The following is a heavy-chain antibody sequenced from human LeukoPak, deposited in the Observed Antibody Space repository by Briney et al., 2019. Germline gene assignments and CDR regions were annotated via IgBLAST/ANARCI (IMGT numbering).Heavy chain of an antibody. J-gene: IGHJ4*02. CDR3: ARTTAMVTIFDY. CDR2: INAGNGNT. V-gene: IGHV1-3*01. Sequence: ASVKVSCKASGYTITSYYMHWVRQAPGQRLEWMGWINAGNGNTKYSQKFQGRVTITRDTSASTAYMELSSLRSEDTAVYYCARTTAMVTIFDYWGQGTLVTVSS. CDR1: GYTITSYY. D-gene: IGHD5-18*01.